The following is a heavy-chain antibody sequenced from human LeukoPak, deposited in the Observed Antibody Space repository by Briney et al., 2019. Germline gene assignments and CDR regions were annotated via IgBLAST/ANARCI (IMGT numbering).Heavy chain of an antibody. J-gene: IGHJ5*02. CDR3: APQQTYSPYNWFDP. Sequence: PGGSLRLSCVGSGFTISNYWMHWVRQAPGTGLVWVSRIHPDGSITTYADSVKGRFTISRDNAKNTLYLQMNSQRAEDTAVYYCAPQQTYSPYNWFDPWGQGTLVTVSS. CDR1: GFTISNYW. D-gene: IGHD5-12*01. CDR2: IHPDGSIT. V-gene: IGHV3-74*03.